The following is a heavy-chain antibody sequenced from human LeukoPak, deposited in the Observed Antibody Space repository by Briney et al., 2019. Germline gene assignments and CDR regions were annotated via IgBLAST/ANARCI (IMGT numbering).Heavy chain of an antibody. CDR3: AREAPLSFIAAWFGDAFDI. J-gene: IGHJ3*02. CDR2: ISVYNGKT. CDR1: GYTLTRYG. D-gene: IGHD6-13*01. V-gene: IGHV1-18*01. Sequence: APVKASRKAAGYTLTRYGISWVRQAASQRGEGMGWISVYNGKTNYAQKLQGRVTMTTDTSTSTAYMELRSLRSDDTAVYYCAREAPLSFIAAWFGDAFDIGGQGTMVTVSS.